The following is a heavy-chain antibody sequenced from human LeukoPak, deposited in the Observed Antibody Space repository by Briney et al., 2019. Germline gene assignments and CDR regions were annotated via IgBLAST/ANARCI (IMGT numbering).Heavy chain of an antibody. D-gene: IGHD3-3*01. CDR1: GYTFTSYD. CDR3: ARGKIDFWSEDYYYYMDV. J-gene: IGHJ6*03. CDR2: MNPNSGNT. V-gene: IGHV1-8*01. Sequence: ASVKVSCKASGYTFTSYDINWVRQATGQGLEWMGWMNPNSGNTGYAQKFQGRVTMTRNTSISTAYMELSSLRSEDTAVYYCARGKIDFWSEDYYYYMDVWGKGTTVTVSS.